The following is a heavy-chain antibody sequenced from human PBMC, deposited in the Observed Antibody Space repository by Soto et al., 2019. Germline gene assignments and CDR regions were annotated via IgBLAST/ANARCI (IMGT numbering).Heavy chain of an antibody. J-gene: IGHJ4*02. CDR3: TRGLFSGSSYSGSWYYFDS. V-gene: IGHV4-34*01. Sequence: QVRLQQWGAGLLKPSETLSLTCAVSGGSFSGYIWTWIRQTPGKGLQWIGQINHSGSSIYNPSLKNRVTISTMSNNKLSLELSSVTAADTAVYYCTRGLFSGSSYSGSWYYFDSWGQGTMVTVSS. CDR1: GGSFSGYI. D-gene: IGHD1-26*01. CDR2: INHSGSS.